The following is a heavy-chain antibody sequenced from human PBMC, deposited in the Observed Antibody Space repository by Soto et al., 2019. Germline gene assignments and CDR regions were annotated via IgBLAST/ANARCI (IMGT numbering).Heavy chain of an antibody. CDR2: IYYSGST. CDR1: GGSISSGGYY. V-gene: IGHV4-39*01. J-gene: IGHJ5*02. D-gene: IGHD4-17*01. Sequence: PSETLSLTCTVSGGSISSGGYYWSWIRQPPGKGLEWIGSIYYSGSTYYNPSLKSRVTISVDTSKNQFSLKLSSVTAADTAVYYCARHPFYGDAYWFDPWGQGTLVTVSS. CDR3: ARHPFYGDAYWFDP.